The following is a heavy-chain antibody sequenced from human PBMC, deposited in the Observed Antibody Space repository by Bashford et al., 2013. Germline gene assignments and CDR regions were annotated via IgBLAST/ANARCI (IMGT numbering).Heavy chain of an antibody. D-gene: IGHD4-17*01. CDR2: MNPNSGNT. CDR1: GGTFSSYA. J-gene: IGHJ3*02. CDR3: ARYMTTVTSEAFDI. Sequence: ASVKVSCKASGGTFSSYAISWVRQATGQGLEWMGWMNPNSGNTGYAQKFQGRVTMTRNTSISTAYMELSSLRSEDTAVYYCARYMTTVTSEAFDIWGQGTMVTVSS. V-gene: IGHV1-8*02.